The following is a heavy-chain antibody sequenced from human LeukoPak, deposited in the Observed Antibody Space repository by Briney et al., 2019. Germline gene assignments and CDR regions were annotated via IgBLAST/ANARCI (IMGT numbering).Heavy chain of an antibody. J-gene: IGHJ3*02. CDR1: GDFSNTTNFF. CDR2: IYYSGST. V-gene: IGHV4-61*10. CDR3: ARYIVSYPHDAFDI. D-gene: IGHD1-26*01. Sequence: PSETLSLTCTISGDFSNTTNFFWSWIRQPAGKGLEWIGYIYYSGSTSYNPSLKSRVTISVDTSKKQFSLKLSSVTAADTAFYYCARYIVSYPHDAFDIWGQGTMVTVSS.